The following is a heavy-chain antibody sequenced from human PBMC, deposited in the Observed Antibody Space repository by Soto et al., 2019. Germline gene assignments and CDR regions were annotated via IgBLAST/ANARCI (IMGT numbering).Heavy chain of an antibody. Sequence: GASVKVCCKASGGTFSSYAISWVRQAPGQGLEWMGGIIPIFGTANYAQKFQGRVTITADESTSTAYMELSSLRSEDTAVYYCAREGGGLRYFDWLTHYYYYGMDVWGQGTTVTVSS. V-gene: IGHV1-69*13. CDR1: GGTFSSYA. D-gene: IGHD3-9*01. CDR3: AREGGGLRYFDWLTHYYYYGMDV. CDR2: IIPIFGTA. J-gene: IGHJ6*02.